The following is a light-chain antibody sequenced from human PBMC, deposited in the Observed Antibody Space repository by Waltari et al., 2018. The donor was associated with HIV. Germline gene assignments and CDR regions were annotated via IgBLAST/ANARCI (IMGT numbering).Light chain of an antibody. J-gene: IGKJ5*01. V-gene: IGKV3-11*01. CDR3: QQRSNWPPVT. Sequence: EVVLTQSPSTLPFSQVERATISCRPSQNIVNYLAWYQQKPGHAPRLLIYDASTRASGIPARFSGSGSGTDFTLTISSLEPEDVAVYYCQQRSNWPPVTFGQGTRLEI. CDR1: QNIVNY. CDR2: DAS.